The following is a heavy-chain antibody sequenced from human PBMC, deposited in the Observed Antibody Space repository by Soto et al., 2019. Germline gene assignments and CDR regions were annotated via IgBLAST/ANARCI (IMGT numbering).Heavy chain of an antibody. D-gene: IGHD3-10*01. V-gene: IGHV1-46*01. J-gene: IGHJ4*02. Sequence: QVQLVQSGAEVKKPGASVKVSCKASGYTFTSYYMHWVRQAPGQGLEWMGIINPSGGSTSYAQKFQGRVTMTRDTSTSTVYMELSSLRSEATAVYYCAREASYGSGSYYPYYFDYWGQGTLVTVSS. CDR3: AREASYGSGSYYPYYFDY. CDR1: GYTFTSYY. CDR2: INPSGGST.